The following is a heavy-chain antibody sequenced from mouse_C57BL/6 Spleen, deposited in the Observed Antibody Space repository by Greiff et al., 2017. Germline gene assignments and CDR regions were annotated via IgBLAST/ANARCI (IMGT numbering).Heavy chain of an antibody. CDR1: GYAFSSSW. CDR2: IYPGDGDT. Sequence: VQLQQSGPELVKPGASVKISCKASGYAFSSSWMNWVKQRPGKGLEWIGRIYPGDGDTNYNGKFKGKATLTADKSSSTAYMQLSSLTSEDAAVYCGARGGNWDFDCWGQGTTLTVSS. J-gene: IGHJ2*01. D-gene: IGHD4-1*01. V-gene: IGHV1-82*01. CDR3: ARGGNWDFDC.